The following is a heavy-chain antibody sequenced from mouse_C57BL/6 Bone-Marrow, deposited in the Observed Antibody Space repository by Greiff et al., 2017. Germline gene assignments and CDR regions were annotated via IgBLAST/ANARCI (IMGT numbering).Heavy chain of an antibody. V-gene: IGHV3-6*01. D-gene: IGHD1-1*01. Sequence: EVQLVESGPGLVKPSQSLSLTCSVTGYSITSGYYWNWIRQFPGNKLEWMGYISYDGSNNYNPSLKNRISITRDTSKNQFFLKLNSVTTEDTATYYCARDLDGSWFAYWGQGTLVTVSA. CDR2: ISYDGSN. J-gene: IGHJ3*01. CDR3: ARDLDGSWFAY. CDR1: GYSITSGYY.